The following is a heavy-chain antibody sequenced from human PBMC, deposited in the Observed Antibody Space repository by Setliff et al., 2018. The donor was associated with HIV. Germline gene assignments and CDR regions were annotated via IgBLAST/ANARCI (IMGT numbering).Heavy chain of an antibody. Sequence: ASVKVSCKASGDTFTTYALHWVRQAPGQRLEWMGWINAGNGDTKSSQKFQGRVTITRDTSASTAYMELSSLRSKDTGVYYCAIGSSNWPHRPNNYYFDYWGQGTPVTVSS. CDR2: INAGNGDT. V-gene: IGHV1-3*01. CDR1: GDTFTTYA. CDR3: AIGSSNWPHRPNNYYFDY. J-gene: IGHJ4*02. D-gene: IGHD6-13*01.